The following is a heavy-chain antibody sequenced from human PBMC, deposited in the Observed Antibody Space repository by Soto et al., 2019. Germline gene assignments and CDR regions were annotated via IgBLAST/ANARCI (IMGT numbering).Heavy chain of an antibody. Sequence: SVKVSCKASGGTFSSYAISWVRQAPGQGLEWMGGIIPIFGTANYAQKFQGRATITADESTSTAYMELSSLRSEDTAVYYCARDLRRYEFWSATYYYYYGMYVWG. J-gene: IGHJ6*02. CDR1: GGTFSSYA. CDR3: ARDLRRYEFWSATYYYYYGMYV. V-gene: IGHV1-69*13. CDR2: IIPIFGTA. D-gene: IGHD3-3*01.